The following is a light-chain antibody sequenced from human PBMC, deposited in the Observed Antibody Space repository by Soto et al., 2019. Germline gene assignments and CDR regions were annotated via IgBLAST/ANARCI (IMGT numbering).Light chain of an antibody. CDR3: QTWGTGIRV. Sequence: QLVLTQSPSASASLGASVKLTCTLSSGHSSYAIAWHQQQPEKGPRYLMNLDGSHSKGDGIPDRFSGSSSGAERYLTISSLQSEDEAVYYCQTWGTGIRVFGGGTKLTVL. CDR2: LDGSH. V-gene: IGLV4-69*01. J-gene: IGLJ3*02. CDR1: SGHSSYA.